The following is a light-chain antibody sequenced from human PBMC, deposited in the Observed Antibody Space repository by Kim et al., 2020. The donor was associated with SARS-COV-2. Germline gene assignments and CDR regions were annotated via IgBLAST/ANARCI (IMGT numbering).Light chain of an antibody. V-gene: IGLV1-40*01. CDR1: ISNIGAGYD. Sequence: RVTISCTGSISNIGAGYDVHWYQQLPATAPKLLIYGNSNRSSGVPDRFSGSKSDTSASLAITGLQAEDEADYYCQSYDNSLSGYVFGSGTKVTVL. J-gene: IGLJ1*01. CDR3: QSYDNSLSGYV. CDR2: GNS.